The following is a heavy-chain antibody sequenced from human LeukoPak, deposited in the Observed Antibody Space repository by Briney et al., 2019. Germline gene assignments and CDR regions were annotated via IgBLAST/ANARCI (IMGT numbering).Heavy chain of an antibody. CDR1: GFTFSSYG. V-gene: IGHV3-30*02. J-gene: IGHJ4*02. CDR3: AKVASNYDFWSGSAN. Sequence: GGSLRLSCAASGFTFSSYGMHWVRQAPGKGLEWVAFIRYDGSNKYYADSVKGRFTISRDNSKNTLYLQMNSLRAEDTAVYYCAKVASNYDFWSGSANWGQGTLVTVSS. CDR2: IRYDGSNK. D-gene: IGHD3-3*01.